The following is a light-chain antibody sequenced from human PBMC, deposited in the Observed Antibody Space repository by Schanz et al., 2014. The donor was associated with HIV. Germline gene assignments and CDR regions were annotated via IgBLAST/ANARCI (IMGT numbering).Light chain of an antibody. J-gene: IGKJ4*01. Sequence: EIVLTQSPGRLSLSPGERATLSCGASPRLSSSYLAWYQQKRDQPPRLVIYATSTRAAGIPDRFSGTGSGTDFTLTISRLEPEDFAVYFCQYFGNSGGTFGGGTKVEIK. V-gene: IGKV3-20*01. CDR3: QYFGNSGGT. CDR2: ATS. CDR1: PRLSSSY.